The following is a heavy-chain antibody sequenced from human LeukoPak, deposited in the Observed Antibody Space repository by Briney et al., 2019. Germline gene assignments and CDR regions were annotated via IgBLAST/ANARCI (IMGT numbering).Heavy chain of an antibody. V-gene: IGHV1-69*05. CDR2: IIPIFGTA. CDR3: ACLWDSSGYYQDDAFDI. D-gene: IGHD3-22*01. J-gene: IGHJ3*02. CDR1: GGTFSSYA. Sequence: SVKVSCKASGGTFSSYAISWVRQAPGQGLEWMGRIIPIFGTANYAQKSQGRVTITTDESTSTAYMELSSLRSEDTAVYYCACLWDSSGYYQDDAFDIWGQGTMVTVSS.